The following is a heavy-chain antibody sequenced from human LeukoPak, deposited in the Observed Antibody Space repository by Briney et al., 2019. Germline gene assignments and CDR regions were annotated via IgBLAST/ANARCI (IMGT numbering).Heavy chain of an antibody. Sequence: ASVKVSCKASGYTFTSYDINWVRQATGQGLEWMGWMNPNSGNTGYAQKFQGRVTMTRNTSISTAYMELSSLRSEDTAVYYCARASIVRGVKDYWAQCSLVTVDS. J-gene: IGHJ4*02. CDR1: GYTFTSYD. CDR2: MNPNSGNT. V-gene: IGHV1-8*01. D-gene: IGHD3-10*01. CDR3: ARASIVRGVKDY.